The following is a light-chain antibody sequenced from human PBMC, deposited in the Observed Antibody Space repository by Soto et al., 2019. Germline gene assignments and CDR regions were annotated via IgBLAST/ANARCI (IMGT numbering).Light chain of an antibody. Sequence: QSALTQPRSVSGSPGQSVTISCAGTSSDVGGYSHVSWYQQHPGKAPKLMIYDVTKRPSGVPNRFSGSKSGNRAYLTISGLKDEDEADYYCCSYAGSYSYVFGVGTKVTVL. CDR3: CSYAGSYSYV. CDR2: DVT. CDR1: SSDVGGYSH. J-gene: IGLJ1*01. V-gene: IGLV2-11*01.